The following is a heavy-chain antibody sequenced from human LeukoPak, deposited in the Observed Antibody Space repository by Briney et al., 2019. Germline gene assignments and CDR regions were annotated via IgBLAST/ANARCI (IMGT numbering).Heavy chain of an antibody. J-gene: IGHJ4*02. D-gene: IGHD4-17*01. V-gene: IGHV3-21*01. CDR3: ARVPQSQYDYGDYLFDY. Sequence: PGGSLRLSCAASGFTFSSYSMNWVRQAPGKGLEWVSSISSSSSYIYYADSVKGRFTISRDNAKNSLYLQMNSLRAEDTAAYYCARVPQSQYDYGDYLFDYWGQGTLVTVSS. CDR1: GFTFSSYS. CDR2: ISSSSSYI.